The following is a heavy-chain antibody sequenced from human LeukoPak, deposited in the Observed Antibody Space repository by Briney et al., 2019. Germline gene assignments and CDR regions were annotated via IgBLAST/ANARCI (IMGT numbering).Heavy chain of an antibody. Sequence: SETLSLTCAVSGGSFSGYSLSWIRQPPGKGLEWIGEINHSGSTNYNPSLKSRVTISVDTSKNQFSLKLSSVTAADTAVYYCARAGRTPDIVVVPAVSGGFDYWGQGTLVTVSS. J-gene: IGHJ4*02. CDR1: GGSFSGYS. CDR2: INHSGST. D-gene: IGHD2-2*01. V-gene: IGHV4-34*01. CDR3: ARAGRTPDIVVVPAVSGGFDY.